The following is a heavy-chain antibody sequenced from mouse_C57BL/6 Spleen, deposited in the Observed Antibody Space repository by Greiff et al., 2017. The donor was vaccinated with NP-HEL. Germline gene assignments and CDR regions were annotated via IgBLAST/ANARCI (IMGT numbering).Heavy chain of an antibody. CDR3: ARWLLPHWYFDV. V-gene: IGHV1-53*01. CDR1: GYTFTSYW. Sequence: QVQLKQPGTELVKPGASVKLSCKASGYTFTSYWMHWVKQRPGQGLEWIGNINPSNGGTNYNEKFKSKATLTVDKSSSTAYMQLSSLTSEDSAVYYCARWLLPHWYFDVWGTGTTVTVSS. J-gene: IGHJ1*03. CDR2: INPSNGGT. D-gene: IGHD2-3*01.